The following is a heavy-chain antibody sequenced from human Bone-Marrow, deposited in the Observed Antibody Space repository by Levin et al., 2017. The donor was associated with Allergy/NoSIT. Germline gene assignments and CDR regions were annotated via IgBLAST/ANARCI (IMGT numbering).Heavy chain of an antibody. J-gene: IGHJ4*02. D-gene: IGHD3-10*01. V-gene: IGHV3-48*01. Sequence: SCAVSGFTFDSYSMNWVRQAPGKGLEWVAYISGRSTTIYYADSVKGRFTVSRDNAKNSLYLQMNSLRVEDTAVYYCARPAGSGFYCFDYWGQGTLVSVSS. CDR2: ISGRSTTI. CDR1: GFTFDSYS. CDR3: ARPAGSGFYCFDY.